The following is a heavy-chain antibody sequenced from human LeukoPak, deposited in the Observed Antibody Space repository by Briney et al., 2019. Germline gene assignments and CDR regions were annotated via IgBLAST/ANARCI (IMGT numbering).Heavy chain of an antibody. CDR3: GKTTVGYSSGQKPAWPVDY. Sequence: GGSLRLSCAASGFTFSNYVMSWVRQAPGKGLEWVSGIINSGDRTYYADSVKGRFTISRDNSKNTLYLRMNSLRAEDTAVYYCGKTTVGYSSGQKPAWPVDYWGQGTLVTVSS. CDR2: IINSGDRT. CDR1: GFTFSNYV. D-gene: IGHD5-18*01. J-gene: IGHJ4*02. V-gene: IGHV3-23*01.